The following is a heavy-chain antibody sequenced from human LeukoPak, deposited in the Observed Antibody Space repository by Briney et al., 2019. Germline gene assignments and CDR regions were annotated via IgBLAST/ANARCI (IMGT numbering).Heavy chain of an antibody. CDR1: GDSIRSNNYY. J-gene: IGHJ4*02. CDR3: QSRFLEWLLDY. D-gene: IGHD3-3*01. Sequence: SETLSLTCTVSGDSIRSNNYYWGWIRQPPGKGLEWIGSIYDTGGTFYNPSLKSRGIISVDTSKNQFSLKLSSVTAANTAVYYCQSRFLEWLLDYWGQGTLVTVSS. V-gene: IGHV4-39*01. CDR2: IYDTGGT.